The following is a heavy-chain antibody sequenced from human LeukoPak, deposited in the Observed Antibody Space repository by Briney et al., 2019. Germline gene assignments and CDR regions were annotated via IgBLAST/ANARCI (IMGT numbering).Heavy chain of an antibody. CDR2: ISAYNGNT. D-gene: IGHD2-2*01. V-gene: IGHV1-18*01. CDR1: GYTFTSYG. Sequence: GGSVKVSCKASGYTFTSYGISWVRQAPGQGLEWMGWISAYNGNTNYAQKLQGRVTMTTDTSTSTAYMELRSLRSDDTAVYYCARVPYCSSTSCLYYYGMDVWGQGTTVTVSS. J-gene: IGHJ6*02. CDR3: ARVPYCSSTSCLYYYGMDV.